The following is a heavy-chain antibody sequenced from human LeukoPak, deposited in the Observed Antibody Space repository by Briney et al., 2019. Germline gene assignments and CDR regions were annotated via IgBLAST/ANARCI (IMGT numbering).Heavy chain of an antibody. CDR1: GFTFSSYA. D-gene: IGHD2-2*01. V-gene: IGHV3-23*01. CDR3: AISSSTSCYLY. Sequence: GGSLRLSCAASGFTFSSYAMSWVRQAPAKGMEWVSAISGSGGSTYYADSVKGRFTISRDNSKNTLYLQMNSLRAEDTAVYYCAISSSTSCYLYWGQGTLVTVSS. CDR2: ISGSGGST. J-gene: IGHJ4*02.